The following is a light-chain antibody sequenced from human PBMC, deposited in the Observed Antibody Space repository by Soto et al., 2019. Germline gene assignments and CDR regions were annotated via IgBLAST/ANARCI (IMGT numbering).Light chain of an antibody. J-gene: IGLJ3*02. CDR2: SNN. CDR1: RSIIGSNY. V-gene: IGLV1-47*02. Sequence: QPVLTQPPSASATPGQRVSISCSGSRSIIGSNYVYWYQQLPGAAPRLLMYSNNQRPSGVPGRFSVSKSGTSASLAISGLRSEDEADYYCAAWDDNLSGWVFGGGTKLTVL. CDR3: AAWDDNLSGWV.